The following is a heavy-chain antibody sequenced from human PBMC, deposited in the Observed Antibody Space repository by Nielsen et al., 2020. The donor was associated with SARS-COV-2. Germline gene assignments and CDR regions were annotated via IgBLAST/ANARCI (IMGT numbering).Heavy chain of an antibody. CDR3: ARVKRGVGSSSHFDY. Sequence: GESLKISCAASGFTFSSYSMNWVRQAPGKGLEWVSYISSSSSTIYYADSVKGRFTISRDNAKNSLYLQMNSLRAEDTAVYYCARVKRGVGSSSHFDYWGQGTLVTVSS. J-gene: IGHJ4*02. CDR2: ISSSSSTI. CDR1: GFTFSSYS. D-gene: IGHD6-6*01. V-gene: IGHV3-48*01.